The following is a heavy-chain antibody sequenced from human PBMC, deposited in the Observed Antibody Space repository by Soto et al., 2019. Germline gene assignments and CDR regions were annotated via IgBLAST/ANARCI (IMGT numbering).Heavy chain of an antibody. CDR2: IYWNDDK. V-gene: IGHV2-5*01. J-gene: IGHJ5*02. Sequence: SGPTLVNPTQTLTLTCTFSGFSLSTSGVGVGWIRQPPGKALEWLALIYWNDDKRYSPSLKSRLTITKDTSKNQVVLTMTNMDPVDTATYYCARDILTGSYNWFDRWGQGTLVTVSS. D-gene: IGHD3-9*01. CDR1: GFSLSTSGVG. CDR3: ARDILTGSYNWFDR.